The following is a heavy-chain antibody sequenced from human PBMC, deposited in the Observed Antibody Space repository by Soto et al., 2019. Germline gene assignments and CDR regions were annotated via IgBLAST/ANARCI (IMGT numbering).Heavy chain of an antibody. V-gene: IGHV5-10-1*01. CDR1: GYSFTNYW. CDR3: ARHPYDTYGLDV. J-gene: IGHJ6*02. D-gene: IGHD3-9*01. Sequence: GESLKISCKGSGYSFTNYWISWVRHMPGKGLEWMGRIDPSDSYTNYRPSFQGHVTISADKSISTAYLQWSGLKASDTAMYYCARHPYDTYGLDVWGQGTTVTVTS. CDR2: IDPSDSYT.